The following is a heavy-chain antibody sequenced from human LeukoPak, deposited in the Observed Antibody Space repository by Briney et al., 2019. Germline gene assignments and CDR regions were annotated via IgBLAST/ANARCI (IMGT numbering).Heavy chain of an antibody. V-gene: IGHV3-23*01. Sequence: GGSLRLSCAASGFTVSTNYMNWVRQAPGKGLEWVSVISVSGRSTYYADSVKGRFTISRDSSKSTLYLQMNSLRAEDTAIYYCAKNHDSNTYHTDDAFDIWGQGTMVTVSS. CDR3: AKNHDSNTYHTDDAFDI. D-gene: IGHD2/OR15-2a*01. CDR1: GFTVSTNY. CDR2: ISVSGRST. J-gene: IGHJ3*02.